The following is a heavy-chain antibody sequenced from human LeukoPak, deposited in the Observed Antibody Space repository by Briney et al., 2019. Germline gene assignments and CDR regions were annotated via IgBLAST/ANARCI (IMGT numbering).Heavy chain of an antibody. CDR3: AKDLKQLVYYFDY. D-gene: IGHD6-6*01. CDR1: GITFSSYG. Sequence: GGSLRLSCAASGITFSSYGMHWVRQAPGKGLEWVAVISYDGSNKYYADSVKGRFTISRDNSKNTLYLQMNSLRAEDTAVYYCAKDLKQLVYYFDYWGQGTLVTVSS. CDR2: ISYDGSNK. V-gene: IGHV3-30*18. J-gene: IGHJ4*02.